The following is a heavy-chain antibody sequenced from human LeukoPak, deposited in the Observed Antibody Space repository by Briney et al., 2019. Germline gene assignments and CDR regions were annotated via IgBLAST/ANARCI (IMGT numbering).Heavy chain of an antibody. CDR1: GASISALY. CDR2: TYYSGRP. V-gene: IGHV4-59*08. D-gene: IGHD6-13*01. Sequence: SETLSLTCAVYGASISALYWGWIRQSPGKGLEWIGYTYYSGRPTYNPSLKSRVTISLDTSKNQFSLSVNSVTAADTAIYYCARHHGHQFSDSWYLRGSFDYWGRGTLVAVSS. CDR3: ARHHGHQFSDSWYLRGSFDY. J-gene: IGHJ4*02.